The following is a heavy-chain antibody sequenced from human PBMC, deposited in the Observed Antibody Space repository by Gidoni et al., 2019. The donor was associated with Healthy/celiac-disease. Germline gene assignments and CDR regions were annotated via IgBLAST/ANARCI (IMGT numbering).Heavy chain of an antibody. CDR3: ARGILAPGGPRIAVGADY. V-gene: IGHV3-33*01. D-gene: IGHD6-19*01. Sequence: QVQLVESGGGVVQPGRSLRLSCAASGFTFSSYGMHWVRQAPGKGLEWVAVIWYDGSNKYYADSVKGRFTISRDNSKNTLYLQMNSLRAEDTAVYYCARGILAPGGPRIAVGADYWGQGTLVTVSS. CDR1: GFTFSSYG. J-gene: IGHJ4*02. CDR2: IWYDGSNK.